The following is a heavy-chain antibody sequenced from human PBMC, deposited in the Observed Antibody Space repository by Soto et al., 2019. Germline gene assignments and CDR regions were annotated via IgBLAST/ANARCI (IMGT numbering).Heavy chain of an antibody. D-gene: IGHD1-26*01. V-gene: IGHV1-18*01. CDR2: ISAFNGKT. J-gene: IGHJ4*02. Sequence: PVKGDWKAAGYSFNIDVVNWVRQAPGQGLEWMGWISAFNGKTNYAQNVQGRVTMTTDTSKNHFSLNLNSVSAADTAAYCCVGARGRLVGFDYWGQGTLVTGSS. CDR3: VGARGRLVGFDY. CDR1: GYSFNIDV.